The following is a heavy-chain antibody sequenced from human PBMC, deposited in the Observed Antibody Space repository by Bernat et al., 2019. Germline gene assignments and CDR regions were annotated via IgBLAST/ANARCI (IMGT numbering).Heavy chain of an antibody. D-gene: IGHD2-15*01. V-gene: IGHV5-51*01. CDR3: ARRDCSGGTGTNPWFDP. J-gene: IGHJ5*02. Sequence: EVQLVQSGAAVKKPGESLKISCKASGYSFTNYWLGWVRQMPGKGLEWMGIIYPGDSETRYSPSFQGQVTISADKCVRTAYLQWSSLKASDTAMYYCARRDCSGGTGTNPWFDPWGQGTLVTVSS. CDR1: GYSFTNYW. CDR2: IYPGDSET.